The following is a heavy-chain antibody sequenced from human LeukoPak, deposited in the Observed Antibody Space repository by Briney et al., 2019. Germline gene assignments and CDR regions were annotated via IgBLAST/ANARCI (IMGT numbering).Heavy chain of an antibody. CDR3: ARHGTLGLRFHYYYYMDV. Sequence: ASVKVSCKTSGYTFTGYYIHWVRQAPGQGLEWMGGIIPIFGTANYAQKFQGRVTITADKSTSTAYRELSSLRSEDTAVYYCARHGTLGLRFHYYYYMDVWGKGTTVTISS. CDR2: IIPIFGTA. J-gene: IGHJ6*03. CDR1: GYTFTGYY. V-gene: IGHV1-69*06. D-gene: IGHD5-12*01.